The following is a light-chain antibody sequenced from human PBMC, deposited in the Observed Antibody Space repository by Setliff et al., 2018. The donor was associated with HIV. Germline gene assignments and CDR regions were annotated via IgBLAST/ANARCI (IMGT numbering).Light chain of an antibody. CDR1: SSDIGSHNH. Sequence: QSALTQPPSASGSPGQSVAISCTGTSSDIGSHNHVSWYQQYPGKAPKLMIYELSQRPSGVPDRFSGSKSGNTASLTVSGLQAEDEADYYCASYAGDGVHDIYVFGNGTKGTVL. CDR2: ELS. CDR3: ASYAGDGVHDIYV. V-gene: IGLV2-8*01. J-gene: IGLJ1*01.